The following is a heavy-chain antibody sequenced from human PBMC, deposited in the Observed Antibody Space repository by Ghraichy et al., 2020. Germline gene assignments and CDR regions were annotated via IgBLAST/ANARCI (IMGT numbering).Heavy chain of an antibody. D-gene: IGHD3-16*02. CDR1: GFTFSNAW. J-gene: IGHJ4*02. Sequence: GILNISCAASGFTFSNAWMSWVRQAPGKGLEWVGRIKSKTDGGTTDYAAPVKGRFTISRDDSKNTLYLQMNSLKTEDTAVYYCTTDQEEHMITFGGVIGFFDYWGQGTLVTVSS. V-gene: IGHV3-15*01. CDR3: TTDQEEHMITFGGVIGFFDY. CDR2: IKSKTDGGTT.